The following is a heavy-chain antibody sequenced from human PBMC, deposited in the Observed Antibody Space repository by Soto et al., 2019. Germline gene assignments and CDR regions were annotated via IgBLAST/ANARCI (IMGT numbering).Heavy chain of an antibody. V-gene: IGHV3-33*01. CDR3: ARDLYDSSGYYSSFDI. Sequence: PGGSLRLSCAASGFTFSSYGMHWVRQAPGKGLEWVAVIWYDGSNKYYADSVKGRFTISRDNSKNTLYLQMNSLRAEDTAVYYCARDLYDSSGYYSSFDIWGQGTMVTVSS. D-gene: IGHD3-22*01. CDR1: GFTFSSYG. J-gene: IGHJ3*02. CDR2: IWYDGSNK.